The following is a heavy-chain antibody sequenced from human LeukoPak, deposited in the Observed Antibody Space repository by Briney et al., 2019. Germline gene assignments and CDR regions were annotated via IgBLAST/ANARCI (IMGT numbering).Heavy chain of an antibody. CDR2: IFYSGST. CDR3: ARDRGYYRPAYYFDY. CDR1: GGSISRYY. V-gene: IGHV4-4*08. Sequence: PSETLSLTCTVSGGSISRYYWSLIRQPPGKGLEWVGYIFYSGSTNYNPSLKSRITISVDTSKNQFSLKLSSVTAADTAVYYCARDRGYYRPAYYFDYWGQGTLVTVSS. D-gene: IGHD3-22*01. J-gene: IGHJ4*02.